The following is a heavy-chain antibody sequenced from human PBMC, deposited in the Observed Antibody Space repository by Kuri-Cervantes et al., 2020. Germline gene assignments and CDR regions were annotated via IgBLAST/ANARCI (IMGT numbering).Heavy chain of an antibody. CDR3: XXARVMYYYXXXGRIDY. CDR1: GXXFSSYW. Sequence: GGSLRLSCAASGXXFSSYWMSWVRQAPGKGLEWVANIKQDGSEXYYVDSVKGRFTISRDNAKNSLYLQMNSLRAEDTAXYYCXXARVMYYYXXXGRIDYWGQGTLVTVSS. D-gene: IGHD3-10*01. CDR2: IKQDGSEX. V-gene: IGHV3-7*01. J-gene: IGHJ4*02.